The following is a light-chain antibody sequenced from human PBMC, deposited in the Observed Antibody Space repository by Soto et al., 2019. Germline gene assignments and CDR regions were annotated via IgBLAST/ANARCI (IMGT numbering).Light chain of an antibody. V-gene: IGLV1-40*01. Sequence: QSVLTQPTSVSGAPGQRVTISCTGTSSNIGAGYDVHWYQQLPGTAPKLLIFLNTDRPSGVPDRFSGSNSGTSASLAITGLQAEDEADYYCQSYDSSLSGVIFGGGTQLTVL. CDR3: QSYDSSLSGVI. CDR2: LNT. J-gene: IGLJ2*01. CDR1: SSNIGAGYD.